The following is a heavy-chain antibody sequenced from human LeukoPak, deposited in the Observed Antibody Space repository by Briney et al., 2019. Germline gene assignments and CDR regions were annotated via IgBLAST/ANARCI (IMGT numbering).Heavy chain of an antibody. D-gene: IGHD1-26*01. V-gene: IGHV3-23*01. CDR3: AKDGIVGATAH. Sequence: GGSLRLSCAASGFTFSSYAMSWVRQAPGKGLECVSAISGSGGSTYYADSVKGRFTISRDNSKTTLYLQMNSLRAEDTAVYYCAKDGIVGATAHWGQGTLVTVSS. CDR1: GFTFSSYA. CDR2: ISGSGGST. J-gene: IGHJ4*02.